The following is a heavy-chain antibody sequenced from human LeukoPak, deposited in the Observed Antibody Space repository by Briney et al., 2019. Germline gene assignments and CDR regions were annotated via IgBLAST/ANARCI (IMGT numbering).Heavy chain of an antibody. V-gene: IGHV3-23*01. CDR2: IRGIRGTYST. D-gene: IGHD4-17*01. J-gene: IGHJ3*02. Sequence: HPGGSLRLSCAASGFTFSNYAMIWVRQAPGKGLEWVSAIRGIRGTYSTEYADSVKDRFTISRDNSKSTLYLQMNSLRAEDTAVYYCGRDPNGDYIGAFDMWGQGTMVTVSS. CDR1: GFTFSNYA. CDR3: GRDPNGDYIGAFDM.